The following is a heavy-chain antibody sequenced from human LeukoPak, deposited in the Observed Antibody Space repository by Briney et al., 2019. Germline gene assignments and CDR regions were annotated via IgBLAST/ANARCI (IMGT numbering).Heavy chain of an antibody. Sequence: GGSLRLSCAASGFTFSSYWMSWVRQAPGKGLEWVANIKQDGSEKYYVDSVKGRFTISRDNAKNSLYLQMNSLRAEDTALYYCAKAALLNAFFDYWGQGTLVTVSS. V-gene: IGHV3-7*03. D-gene: IGHD1-26*01. CDR2: IKQDGSEK. CDR1: GFTFSSYW. CDR3: AKAALLNAFFDY. J-gene: IGHJ4*02.